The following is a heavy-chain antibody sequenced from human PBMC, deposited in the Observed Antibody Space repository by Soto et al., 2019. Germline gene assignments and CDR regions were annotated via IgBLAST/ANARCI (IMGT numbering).Heavy chain of an antibody. D-gene: IGHD5-12*01. CDR2: ISGSGGST. V-gene: IGHV3-23*01. J-gene: IGHJ4*02. CDR3: AKDRVRGYSGYDYFDY. CDR1: GFTFSSYA. Sequence: EVQLLESGGGLVQPGGSLRLSCAASGFTFSSYAMSWVRQAPGKGLEGVSAISGSGGSTYYADSVKGRFTISRDNSKNTLYLQMNSLRAEDTAVYYCAKDRVRGYSGYDYFDYWGQGTLVTVSS.